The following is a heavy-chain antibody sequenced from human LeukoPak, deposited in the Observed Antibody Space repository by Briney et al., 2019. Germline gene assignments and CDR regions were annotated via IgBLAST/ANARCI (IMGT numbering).Heavy chain of an antibody. Sequence: QTGGSLRLSCAASGFTFSSYAMHWVRQAPGKGLEWVAVISYDGSNKYYADSVKGRFTISRDNSKNTLYLQMNSLRAEDTAVYYCARSLVRGVMGSQNAFDIWGQGTMVTVSS. D-gene: IGHD3-10*01. V-gene: IGHV3-30-3*01. CDR3: ARSLVRGVMGSQNAFDI. J-gene: IGHJ3*02. CDR2: ISYDGSNK. CDR1: GFTFSSYA.